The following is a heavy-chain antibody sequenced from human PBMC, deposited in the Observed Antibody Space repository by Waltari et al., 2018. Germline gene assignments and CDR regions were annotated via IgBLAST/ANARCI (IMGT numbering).Heavy chain of an antibody. D-gene: IGHD1-7*01. CDR2: INPNRGVT. CDR1: GYTFTGYY. V-gene: IGHV1-2*06. CDR3: ARASMARKTGTTYFMDV. Sequence: QVQLVQSGAEVKKPGASVKVSCKASGYTFTGYYMHWVRQAPGQGLEWMGRINPNRGVTNYSQNFQGRVTMTSDTSISTAYMELSRLRSDDTAVYYCARASMARKTGTTYFMDVWGKGTTVTVSS. J-gene: IGHJ6*03.